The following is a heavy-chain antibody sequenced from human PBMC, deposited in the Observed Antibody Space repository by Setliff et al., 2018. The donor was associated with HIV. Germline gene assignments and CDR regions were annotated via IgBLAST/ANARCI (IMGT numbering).Heavy chain of an antibody. J-gene: IGHJ3*02. CDR2: IYTSGSA. V-gene: IGHV4-61*02. CDR3: ARSDSYCAGDCYGVDGVDAFDI. D-gene: IGHD2-21*02. CDR1: GGSISSGGYY. Sequence: KPSETLSLTCTVSGGSISSGGYYWSWIRQPAGKGLEWIGRIYTSGSANYNPSLTSRVSISVDTSKNQFSLKLSSVTAADTALYYCARSDSYCAGDCYGVDGVDAFDIWGQGTMVTVS.